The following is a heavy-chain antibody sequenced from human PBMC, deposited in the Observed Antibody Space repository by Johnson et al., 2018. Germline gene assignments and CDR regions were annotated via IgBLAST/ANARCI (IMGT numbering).Heavy chain of an antibody. CDR3: TRGARYHGSSGYYGAFDV. D-gene: IGHD3-22*01. CDR1: GFTFSLYW. V-gene: IGHV3-74*01. Sequence: EVQLLESGGGLVQPGGSLRLSCVASGFTFSLYWMHWVRQAPGKGLVWVSRIKSDGSSTNYADSVKGRFAISRDNAKNTVYLQMNSLRADDTAVYYCTRGARYHGSSGYYGAFDVWGQGTMVNVSS. J-gene: IGHJ3*01. CDR2: IKSDGSST.